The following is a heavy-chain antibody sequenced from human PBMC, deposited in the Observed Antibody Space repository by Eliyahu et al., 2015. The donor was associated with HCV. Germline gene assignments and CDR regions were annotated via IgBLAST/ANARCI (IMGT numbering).Heavy chain of an antibody. CDR1: GFTFSGSA. CDR3: TRPTSGYLDL. CDR2: IRSITNNYAT. Sequence: EVQLMESGGDLXQPGGSLXLSCXASGFTFSGSALHWVRQASGKGLEWIGRIRSITNNYATAYAASVKGRFSISRDDSKNTAYLQMNSLTTEDTAVYYCTRPTSGYLDLWGRGTLVTVSS. J-gene: IGHJ2*01. V-gene: IGHV3-73*01.